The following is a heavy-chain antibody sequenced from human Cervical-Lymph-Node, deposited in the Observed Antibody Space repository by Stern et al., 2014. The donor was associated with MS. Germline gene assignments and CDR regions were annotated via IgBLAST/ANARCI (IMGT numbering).Heavy chain of an antibody. Sequence: EQLVESGPGLVKPSETLSLTCTVSGGSVSSSSHYWSWIRQPPGRRLEWIGHIHYSGRTNYNPSLKSRLTISLDTSKNHFSLELKAVTAADTAVYYCARDFGSLDHWGQGTLVTVSS. D-gene: IGHD3-16*01. J-gene: IGHJ4*02. V-gene: IGHV4-61*01. CDR1: GGSVSSSSHY. CDR2: IHYSGRT. CDR3: ARDFGSLDH.